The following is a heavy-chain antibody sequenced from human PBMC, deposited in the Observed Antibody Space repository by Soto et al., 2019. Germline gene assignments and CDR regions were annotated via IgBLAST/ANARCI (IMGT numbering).Heavy chain of an antibody. J-gene: IGHJ3*02. D-gene: IGHD3-10*01. V-gene: IGHV3-15*01. CDR1: GFTFSNAW. CDR2: IKSKTDGGTT. Sequence: LSLTCAASGFTFSNAWMSWVRQAPGKGLEWVGRIKSKTDGGTTDYAAPVKGRFTISRDDSKNTLYLQMNSLKTEDTAVYYCTTVPGPTAFDIWGQGTMVTVSS. CDR3: TTVPGPTAFDI.